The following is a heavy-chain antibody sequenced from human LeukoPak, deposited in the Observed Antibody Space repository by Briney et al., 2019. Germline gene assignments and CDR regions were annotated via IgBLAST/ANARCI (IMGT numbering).Heavy chain of an antibody. Sequence: PSETLSLTCTVSGGSITSSSYYWGWIRQPPGKGLEWIGSIYYSGSTYYNPSLKSRVTISVDTSKNQFSLKLSSVTAADTAVYYCARGGAMVRGVLNWFDPWGQGTLVTVSS. CDR1: GGSITSSSYY. J-gene: IGHJ5*02. CDR3: ARGGAMVRGVLNWFDP. V-gene: IGHV4-39*07. D-gene: IGHD3-10*01. CDR2: IYYSGST.